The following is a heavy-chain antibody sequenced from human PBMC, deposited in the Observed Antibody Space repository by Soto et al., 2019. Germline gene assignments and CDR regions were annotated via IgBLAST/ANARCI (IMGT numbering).Heavy chain of an antibody. J-gene: IGHJ1*01. CDR1: GGTFSSYT. D-gene: IGHD7-27*01. CDR3: ARDGDLQGEYFQH. CDR2: IIPILGIA. V-gene: IGHV1-69*08. Sequence: QVQLVQSGAEVKKPGSSVKVSCKASGGTFSSYTISWVRQAPGQGLEWMGRIIPILGIANYAQKFQGRVTIIADKSTSTEYMELSSLRSEDTAVYYCARDGDLQGEYFQHWGQGTLVTVSS.